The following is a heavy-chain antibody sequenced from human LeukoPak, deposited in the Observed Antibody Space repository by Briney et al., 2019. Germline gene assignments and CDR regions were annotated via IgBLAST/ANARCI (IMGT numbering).Heavy chain of an antibody. CDR1: GFTFNKYA. CDR3: VKDFYYDNSGYYRSFVH. J-gene: IGHJ4*02. D-gene: IGHD3-22*01. CDR2: MSSRGDRT. Sequence: PGGCLRLSCSGSGFTFNKYAMYWGRQAPGKGLEYVSAMSSRGDRTYYADSVKGRFTISRDNSKNTLYLQMSSLKPEDTAVYFCVKDFYYDNSGYYRSFVHWGQGTLVTVSS. V-gene: IGHV3-64D*06.